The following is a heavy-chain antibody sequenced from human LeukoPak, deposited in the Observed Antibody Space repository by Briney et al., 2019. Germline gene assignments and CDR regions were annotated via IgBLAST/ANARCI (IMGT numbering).Heavy chain of an antibody. J-gene: IGHJ4*02. D-gene: IGHD6-19*01. CDR3: AVNGYSSGWFTKNYFDY. CDR2: INHSGST. V-gene: IGHV4-34*01. CDR1: GGSFSGYY. Sequence: PSETLSLTCAVYGGSFSGYYWSWIRQPPGKGLEWIGEINHSGSTNYKPSLKSRVTISVDTSKNQFSLKLSSVTAADTAVYYCAVNGYSSGWFTKNYFDYWGQGTLVTVSS.